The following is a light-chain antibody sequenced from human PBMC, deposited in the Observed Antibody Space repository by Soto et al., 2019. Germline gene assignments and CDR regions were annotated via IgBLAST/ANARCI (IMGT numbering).Light chain of an antibody. CDR1: QDISSS. V-gene: IGKV1-13*02. J-gene: IGKJ4*01. CDR3: QRLKSSPST. CDR2: GAS. Sequence: IQVSQAASSLTATVEDRVTIPCRASQDISSSLAWYQQKAGKAPKLLIYGASILQSGVPSGFSGSGFGTDFTLTISSVRGEDFAIYLCQRLKSSPSTFGGGTKVDMK.